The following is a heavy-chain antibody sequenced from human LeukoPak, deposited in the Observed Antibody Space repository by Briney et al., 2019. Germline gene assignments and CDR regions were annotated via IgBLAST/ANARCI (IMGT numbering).Heavy chain of an antibody. V-gene: IGHV4-61*01. CDR3: ARGGAARLHFQN. J-gene: IGHJ1*01. Sequence: SETLSLTCTVSGDSVSSGSYYWSWIRQPPGKGLEWIGYIYHSGSTNYNPSLQSRVTISVDTSKNQFSLNLNSVTAADTAVYYCARGGAARLHFQNWGQGTLVTVSS. CDR1: GDSVSSGSYY. CDR2: IYHSGST. D-gene: IGHD6-6*01.